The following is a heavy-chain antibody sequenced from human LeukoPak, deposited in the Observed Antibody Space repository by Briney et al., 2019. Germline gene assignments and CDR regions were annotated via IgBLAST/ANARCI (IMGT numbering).Heavy chain of an antibody. CDR2: IYYSGST. CDR1: GGSVSSGSCY. Sequence: SETLSLTCTVSGGSVSSGSCYWSWIRQPPGKGLEWIGSIYYSGSTYYNPSLKSRVAISVDTSKNHFSLNLISMTAADTAVYYCARHCSGNSCYFAFDVWGQGTMVTVSS. CDR3: ARHCSGNSCYFAFDV. D-gene: IGHD2-15*01. V-gene: IGHV4-39*01. J-gene: IGHJ3*01.